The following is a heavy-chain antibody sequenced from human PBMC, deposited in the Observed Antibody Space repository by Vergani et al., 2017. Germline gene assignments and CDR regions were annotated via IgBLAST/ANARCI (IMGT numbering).Heavy chain of an antibody. D-gene: IGHD3-10*01. CDR2: ISSSSASI. CDR1: GFTFSSYD. Sequence: EVQLVESGGGLVKPGGSLRLSCAASGFTFSSYDMNWVRQAPGKGLEWVSSISSSSASIYYADSLKGRFTISRDNAKISLSLQMHSLRTEDTAVYYCARYMEGQFITVRKYYYYMDVWGTGTTVTVSS. J-gene: IGHJ6*03. CDR3: ARYMEGQFITVRKYYYYMDV. V-gene: IGHV3-21*01.